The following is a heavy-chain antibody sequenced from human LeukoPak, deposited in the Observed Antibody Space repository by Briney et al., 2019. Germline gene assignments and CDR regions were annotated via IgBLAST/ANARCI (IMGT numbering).Heavy chain of an antibody. J-gene: IGHJ4*02. CDR3: ARAHSSSWYMDY. Sequence: SETLSLTCTVPGGSISSNYWSWIRQPPGKGLEWIGYIYSSGSTNYNPSLKSRVTISVDTSKNQLSLKLNSVTAADTAVYYCARAHSSSWYMDYWGQGTLVTVSS. CDR2: IYSSGST. CDR1: GGSISSNY. D-gene: IGHD6-13*01. V-gene: IGHV4-59*01.